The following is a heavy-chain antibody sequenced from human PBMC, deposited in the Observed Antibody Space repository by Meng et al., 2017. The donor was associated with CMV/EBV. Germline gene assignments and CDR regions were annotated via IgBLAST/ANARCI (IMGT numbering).Heavy chain of an antibody. J-gene: IGHJ4*02. D-gene: IGHD6-19*01. V-gene: IGHV3-48*04. CDR2: ISSSGSTI. Sequence: GRSLRLSCAASGFTFSSYAMHWVRQAPGKGLEWVSYISSSGSTIYYADSVKGRFTISRDNAKNSLYLQMNSLRAEDTGVYYCARDFISGWYLAPSSLDYWGQGTLVTVSS. CDR1: GFTFSSYA. CDR3: ARDFISGWYLAPSSLDY.